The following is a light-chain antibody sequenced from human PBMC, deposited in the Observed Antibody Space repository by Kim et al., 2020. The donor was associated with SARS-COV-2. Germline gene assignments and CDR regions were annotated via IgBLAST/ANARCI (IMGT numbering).Light chain of an antibody. Sequence: PGKTAGCSGGGNGIGRKSVDGYEEKSGPAPVLVIYYDSDRPSGIPERFSGSNSGNTATLTISRVEAGDEADYYCQVWDSSSDHRVVFGGGTQLTVL. V-gene: IGLV3-21*04. CDR3: QVWDSSSDHRVV. CDR1: GIGRKS. J-gene: IGLJ2*01. CDR2: YDS.